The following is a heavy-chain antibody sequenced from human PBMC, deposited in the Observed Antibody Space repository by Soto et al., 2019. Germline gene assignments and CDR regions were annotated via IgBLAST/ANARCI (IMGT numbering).Heavy chain of an antibody. V-gene: IGHV1-18*01. CDR2: ISAYNGNT. Sequence: GASVKVSCKASGYTFTSYGISWVRRAPGQGLEWMGWISAYNGNTNYAQKLQGRVTMTTDTSTSTAHMELRSLRSDDTAVYYCARGTIVDTAMVSVYYYYGMDVWGQGTTVTVSS. J-gene: IGHJ6*02. CDR1: GYTFTSYG. D-gene: IGHD5-18*01. CDR3: ARGTIVDTAMVSVYYYYGMDV.